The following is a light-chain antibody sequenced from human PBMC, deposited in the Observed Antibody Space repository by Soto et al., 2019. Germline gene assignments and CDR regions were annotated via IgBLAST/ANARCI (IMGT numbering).Light chain of an antibody. Sequence: QSVLTQPASVSGSPGQSITISCTGTNSDLGTYNLVSWYQQHPGKAPKTIIYEVTKRPSAVSKRFSGSKSGNTASLTISGLQAEDEADYYCCSYVGSNIFYVFGTGTKVTVL. V-gene: IGLV2-23*02. CDR1: NSDLGTYNL. CDR3: CSYVGSNIFYV. CDR2: EVT. J-gene: IGLJ1*01.